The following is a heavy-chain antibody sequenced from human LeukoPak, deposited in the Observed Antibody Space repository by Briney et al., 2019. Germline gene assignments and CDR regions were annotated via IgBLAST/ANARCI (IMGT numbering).Heavy chain of an antibody. V-gene: IGHV3-21*01. CDR3: ARGSDCSGGSCYSDRYFQH. Sequence: GGSLRLSCAASEFTFSTYWMSWVRQAPGKGLEWVSSISSSSSYIYYADSVKGRFTISRDNAKNSLYLQMNSLRAEDTAVYYCARGSDCSGGSCYSDRYFQHWGQGTLVTVSS. CDR2: ISSSSSYI. J-gene: IGHJ1*01. CDR1: EFTFSTYW. D-gene: IGHD2-15*01.